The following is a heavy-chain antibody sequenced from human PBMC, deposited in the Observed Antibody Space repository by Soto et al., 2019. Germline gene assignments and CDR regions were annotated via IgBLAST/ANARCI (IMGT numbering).Heavy chain of an antibody. V-gene: IGHV1-69*02. CDR1: GDTFSFYT. J-gene: IGHJ4*02. Sequence: SVKVSCKASGDTFSFYTINWVRQAPGLGLEWVGRINPILSMSNYAQKFQGRVTMTRDTSTSTVYMELSSLRSEDTAVYYCARTRDYYDSSAPGYWGQGTLVTVSS. CDR3: ARTRDYYDSSAPGY. CDR2: INPILSMS. D-gene: IGHD3-22*01.